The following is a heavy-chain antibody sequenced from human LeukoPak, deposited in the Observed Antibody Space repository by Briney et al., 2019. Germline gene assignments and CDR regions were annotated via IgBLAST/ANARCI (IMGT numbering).Heavy chain of an antibody. D-gene: IGHD4-17*01. V-gene: IGHV3-23*01. CDR2: ISGGAGTP. CDR3: AKRRTTVITMDYFDY. J-gene: IGHJ4*02. CDR1: GFTFSSYA. Sequence: GGSLRLSCAASGFTFSSYATSWVRQAPGKGLEWVSGISGGAGTPYYADSVKGRFTISRDNSKSTLYLQMTSLRAEDTAVYYCAKRRTTVITMDYFDYWGQGTLVTVSS.